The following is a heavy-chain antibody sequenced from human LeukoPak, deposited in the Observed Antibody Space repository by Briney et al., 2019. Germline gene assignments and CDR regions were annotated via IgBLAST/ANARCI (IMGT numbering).Heavy chain of an antibody. CDR1: GFPFNSYG. V-gene: IGHV3-30*02. CDR3: AKDLYTSGPKGDY. CDR2: IRFDGSYT. Sequence: PGGSLRLSCAASGFPFNSYGIHWVRQAPGKGLQWVTFIRFDGSYTYYEDSVKGRFTISRDNSKNTLYLQMNSLRAEDTAVYYCAKDLYTSGPKGDYWGQGTLVTVSS. D-gene: IGHD6-19*01. J-gene: IGHJ4*02.